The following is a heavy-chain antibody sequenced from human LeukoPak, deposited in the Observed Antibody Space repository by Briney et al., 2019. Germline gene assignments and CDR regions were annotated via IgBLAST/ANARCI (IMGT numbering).Heavy chain of an antibody. CDR2: IYFSGST. CDR3: ARSPRSAFDF. J-gene: IGHJ3*01. Sequence: PSETLSLTCTVSGGSISGYYWNWIRQPPGKGLEWIGYIYFSGSTNHNPSLKSRVSISVDTSKNQFSLKLSSVTAADTAVYYCARSPRSAFDFWGRGTMVSVSS. V-gene: IGHV4-59*01. CDR1: GGSISGYY.